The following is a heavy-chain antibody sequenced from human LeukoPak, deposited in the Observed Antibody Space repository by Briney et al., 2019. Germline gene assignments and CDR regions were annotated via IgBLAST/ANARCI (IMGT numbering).Heavy chain of an antibody. J-gene: IGHJ2*01. V-gene: IGHV1-2*02. CDR3: ARGSFSGYYYPSRYFDL. CDR1: GYTFTGYY. CDR2: INPNSGGT. D-gene: IGHD3-22*01. Sequence: ASVKVSCKASGYTFTGYYMHWVRQAPGQGLEWMGWINPNSGGTNYAQKFQGRVTMTRGTSISTAYMELSRLRSDDTAVYYCARGSFSGYYYPSRYFDLWGRGTLVTVSS.